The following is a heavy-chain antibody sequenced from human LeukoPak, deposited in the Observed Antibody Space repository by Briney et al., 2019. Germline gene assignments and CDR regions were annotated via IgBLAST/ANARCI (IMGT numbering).Heavy chain of an antibody. CDR3: AKDPRLRYFDWLLAHFDY. Sequence: GGSLRLSCAASGFTFSSYAMSWVRQAPGKGLEGVSAISGSGGSTYYADPVKGRFTISRDNSKNTLSLQMNSLRAEDTAVYYCAKDPRLRYFDWLLAHFDYWGQGTLVTVSS. CDR1: GFTFSSYA. V-gene: IGHV3-23*01. J-gene: IGHJ4*02. D-gene: IGHD3-9*01. CDR2: ISGSGGST.